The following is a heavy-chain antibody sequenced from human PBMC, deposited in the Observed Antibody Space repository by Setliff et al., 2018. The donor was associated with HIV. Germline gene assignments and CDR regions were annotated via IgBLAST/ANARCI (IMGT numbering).Heavy chain of an antibody. J-gene: IGHJ6*02. V-gene: IGHV4-34*01. CDR1: GGSLSGYH. CDR2: IYHSGST. Sequence: SETLSLTCGVYGGSLSGYHWSWIRLPPGKGLEWIGSIYHSGSTYYNPSLKSRVTISVDTSKNQFSLKLSSVTAADTAVYYCAREGASYDRGYYYGMDVWGQGTTVTVSS. CDR3: AREGASYDRGYYYGMDV. D-gene: IGHD3-22*01.